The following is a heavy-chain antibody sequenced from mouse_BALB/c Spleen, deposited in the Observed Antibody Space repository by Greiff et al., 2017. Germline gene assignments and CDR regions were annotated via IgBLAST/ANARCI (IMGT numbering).Heavy chain of an antibody. Sequence: EVKLMESGGGLVQPGGSMKLSCVASGFTFSNYWMNWVRQSPEKGLEWVAEIRLKSNNYATHYAESVKGRFTISRDDSKSSVYLQMNNLRAEDTGIYYCTRPYYGSSYGYFDVWGAGTTVTVSS. V-gene: IGHV6-6*02. CDR2: IRLKSNNYAT. J-gene: IGHJ1*01. CDR3: TRPYYGSSYGYFDV. D-gene: IGHD1-1*01. CDR1: GFTFSNYW.